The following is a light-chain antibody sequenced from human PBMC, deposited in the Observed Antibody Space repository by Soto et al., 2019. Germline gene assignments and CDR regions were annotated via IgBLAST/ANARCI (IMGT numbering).Light chain of an antibody. J-gene: IGLJ1*01. CDR3: ISYTSITTYV. CDR2: DVS. V-gene: IGLV2-14*01. Sequence: QSALTQPASVSGSPGQSITISCTGSSSDVGGYNYVSWFQQHPGKAPKLMIYDVSNRPSGVSNRFFGSKSGNTASLTISGLQAHDEAVYICISYTSITTYVFGTGTKVTVL. CDR1: SSDVGGYNY.